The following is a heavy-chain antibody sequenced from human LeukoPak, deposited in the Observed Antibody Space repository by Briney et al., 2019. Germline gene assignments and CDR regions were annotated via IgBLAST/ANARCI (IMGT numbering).Heavy chain of an antibody. Sequence: SETLSLTCSVSGDSISTSSYYWGWIRQPPGKGLEWIGTIYYSGSTYYNPSLTSRVTISVDTSKNQFSLKLSSVTAADTAVYYCARHKDYYYSYMDVWGKGTTVTVS. CDR2: IYYSGST. CDR1: GDSISTSSYY. CDR3: ARHKDYYYSYMDV. J-gene: IGHJ6*03. V-gene: IGHV4-39*01.